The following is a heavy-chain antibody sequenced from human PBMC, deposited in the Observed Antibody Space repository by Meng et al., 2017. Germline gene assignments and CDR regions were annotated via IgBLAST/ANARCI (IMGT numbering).Heavy chain of an antibody. V-gene: IGHV1-69*13. CDR2: TIPIFGTA. J-gene: IGHJ4*02. D-gene: IGHD5-18*01. CDR3: ARDLDGYSYDLNYFDY. Sequence: SVKVSCKASGGTFSSYAISWVRQAPGQGLEWMGGTIPIFGTANYAQKFQGRVTITADESTSTAYMELSSLRSEDTAVYYCARDLDGYSYDLNYFDYWGQGTLVTVSS. CDR1: GGTFSSYA.